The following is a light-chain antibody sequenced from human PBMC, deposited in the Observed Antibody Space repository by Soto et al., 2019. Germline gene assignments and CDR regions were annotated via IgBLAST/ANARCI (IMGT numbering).Light chain of an antibody. CDR2: EVS. CDR3: SSYTSSSLVV. CDR1: SSDVGGYNY. Sequence: QSVLTQPASVSGSPGQSITISCTGTSSDVGGYNYVSWYQQHPGKAPKLMIYEVSNRPSGVSNRFSGSKSGNTASLTISGLQAEDVADYYCSSYTSSSLVVFGGGTKVTVL. V-gene: IGLV2-14*01. J-gene: IGLJ2*01.